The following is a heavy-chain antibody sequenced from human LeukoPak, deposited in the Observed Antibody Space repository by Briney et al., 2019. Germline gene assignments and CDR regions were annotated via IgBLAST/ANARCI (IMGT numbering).Heavy chain of an antibody. J-gene: IGHJ4*02. CDR2: IIPIFGTA. CDR3: ARVRGGYSYGHDDY. Sequence: GASVQVSCQASGGTFSSYAISWVRQAPGQGLEWMGGIIPIFGTANYAQKFQGRVTITADESTSTAYMELSSLRSEDTAVYYCARVRGGYSYGHDDYWGQGTLVTVSS. V-gene: IGHV1-69*13. CDR1: GGTFSSYA. D-gene: IGHD5-18*01.